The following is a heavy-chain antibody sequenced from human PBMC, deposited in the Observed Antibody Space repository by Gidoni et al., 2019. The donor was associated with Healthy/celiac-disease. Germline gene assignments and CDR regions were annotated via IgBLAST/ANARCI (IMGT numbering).Heavy chain of an antibody. D-gene: IGHD2-2*02. Sequence: EVQLVESGGGLVQPGRSLRLSCAASGFTFDDSAMHWVRQAPGKVMEWVSGISWNSGSIGYADSVKGRFTISRDNAKNSLYLQMNSLRAEDTAVYYCAKDMVVGPATIGESGMDVWGQGTTVTVSS. V-gene: IGHV3-9*01. CDR3: AKDMVVGPATIGESGMDV. CDR1: GFTFDDSA. J-gene: IGHJ6*02. CDR2: ISWNSGSI.